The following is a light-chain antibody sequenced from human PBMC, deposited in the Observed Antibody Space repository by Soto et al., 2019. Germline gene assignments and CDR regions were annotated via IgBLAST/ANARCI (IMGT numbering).Light chain of an antibody. CDR2: GTS. Sequence: EIIMTQSPATLSVSPGERATLPCRASQSVSSNLAWYRQRPGQAPRLLIYGTSTRATGIPDRFSGSGSGTEFTLTISSLQSEDFAVYYCQQYDSWPPLFTFGPGTKVDLK. V-gene: IGKV3-15*01. CDR3: QQYDSWPPLFT. CDR1: QSVSSN. J-gene: IGKJ3*01.